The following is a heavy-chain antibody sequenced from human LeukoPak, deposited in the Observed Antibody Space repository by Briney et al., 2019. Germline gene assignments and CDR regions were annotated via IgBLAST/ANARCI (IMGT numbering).Heavy chain of an antibody. Sequence: PSETLSLTCTVSGGSISTYYWSWIRQPPGKGLEYIGYISYSGSTNYNPSLKSRVTMSLDTSKNQFSLKLSSVTAADTAVYYCAREEVPHGFDIWGQGTMVTVSS. CDR1: GGSISTYY. J-gene: IGHJ3*02. CDR2: ISYSGST. CDR3: AREEVPHGFDI. V-gene: IGHV4-59*01.